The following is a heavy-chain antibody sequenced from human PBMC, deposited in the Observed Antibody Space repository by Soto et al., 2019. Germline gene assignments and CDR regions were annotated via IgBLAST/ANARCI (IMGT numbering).Heavy chain of an antibody. CDR3: AHKREYVWFDY. D-gene: IGHD3-10*01. V-gene: IGHV2-5*02. CDR2: IYWDDDK. J-gene: IGHJ4*02. CDR1: GFSLSTSRVG. Sequence: QITLKESGPTLVKPTQTLTLTCTFSGFSLSTSRVGVGWIRQPPGKALEWLALIYWDDDKRYSPSLRSRLTITMDTSKNQVVLTMTNMDPVDTATYYCAHKREYVWFDYWGQGTLVTVSS.